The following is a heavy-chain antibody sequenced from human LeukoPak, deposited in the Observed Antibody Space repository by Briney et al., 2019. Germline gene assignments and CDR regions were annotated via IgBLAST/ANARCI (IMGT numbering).Heavy chain of an antibody. CDR2: ISYDGSNK. J-gene: IGHJ5*02. D-gene: IGHD3/OR15-3a*01. V-gene: IGHV3-30-3*01. CDR1: GFTFSSYA. Sequence: PGGSLRLFCAASGFTFSSYAMHWVRQAPGKGLEWVAVISYDGSNKYYADSVKGRFTITRDNSKNTLYLQMNSLRAEDTAVYYCARDGTGYYYNWFDPWGQGTLVTVSS. CDR3: ARDGTGYYYNWFDP.